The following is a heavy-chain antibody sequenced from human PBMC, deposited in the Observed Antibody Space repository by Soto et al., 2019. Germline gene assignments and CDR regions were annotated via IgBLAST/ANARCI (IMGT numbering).Heavy chain of an antibody. V-gene: IGHV4-39*01. D-gene: IGHD2-15*01. CDR2: IDYNGVT. Sequence: PSETLSLTCTVSGGSIYRSGYYWCWLRQPPGRGLEWIGNIDYNGVTYSNPSLKSRVTISRDTSKNQFSLKLTSVTSADTALYYCGKVLVGATGHTDSDSWGPGTLVTVSS. CDR1: GGSIYRSGYY. CDR3: GKVLVGATGHTDSDS. J-gene: IGHJ4*02.